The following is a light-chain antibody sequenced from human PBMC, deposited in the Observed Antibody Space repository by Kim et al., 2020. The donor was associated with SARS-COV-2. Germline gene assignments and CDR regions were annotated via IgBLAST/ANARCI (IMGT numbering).Light chain of an antibody. J-gene: IGKJ2*03. CDR3: QQYYSTPPS. Sequence: SATLNCKSSQTGLYKSNNKNYLAWYQQKPGQAPKLLIYWASIRESGVSDRFSGSGSETDFTLTISSLQAEDVAVYYCQQYYSTPPSFGQGTKLEI. V-gene: IGKV4-1*01. CDR2: WAS. CDR1: QTGLYKSNNKNY.